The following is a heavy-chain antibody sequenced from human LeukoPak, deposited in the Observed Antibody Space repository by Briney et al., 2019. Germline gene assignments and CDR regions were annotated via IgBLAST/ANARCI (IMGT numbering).Heavy chain of an antibody. V-gene: IGHV3-7*01. D-gene: IGHD2-15*01. CDR2: IKQDGSEK. CDR3: ARDGDIVVEVNYYDAFDI. J-gene: IGHJ3*02. Sequence: PGGSLRLSCAASGFIFSSYWMTWVRQAPGKGLEWVANIKQDGSEKSYVDSVKGRFTISRDNTKNSLYLQMNSLRAEDTAVYYCARDGDIVVEVNYYDAFDIWGQGTKVTVSS. CDR1: GFIFSSYW.